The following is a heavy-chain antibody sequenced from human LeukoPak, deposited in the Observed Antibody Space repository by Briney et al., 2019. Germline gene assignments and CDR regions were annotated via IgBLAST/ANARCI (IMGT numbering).Heavy chain of an antibody. D-gene: IGHD5-12*01. V-gene: IGHV3-7*01. CDR3: ARDLGRYSGYDYCGFDY. Sequence: GGSLRLSCAASGFTFSSYWMSWVRQAPGKGLEWVANIKQDGSEKYYVDSVKGLFIFSRDNDKNAVYLKKKRLSADDTALYYFARDLGRYSGYDYCGFDYGGQGTLVSVSS. CDR1: GFTFSSYW. CDR2: IKQDGSEK. J-gene: IGHJ4*02.